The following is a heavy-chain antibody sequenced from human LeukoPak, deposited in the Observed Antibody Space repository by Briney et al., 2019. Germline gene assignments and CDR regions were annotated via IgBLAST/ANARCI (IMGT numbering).Heavy chain of an antibody. V-gene: IGHV4-4*09. J-gene: IGHJ3*02. Sequence: SETLSLTCTVSGGSISSYYWSWIRQPPGKGLEWIGYIYTSGSTNYNPSLKSRVTISVDTSKNQFSLKLSSVTAADTAVYYCARVRNSHNWWGALDIWGQGTMVAVS. CDR2: IYTSGST. CDR1: GGSISSYY. CDR3: ARVRNSHNWWGALDI. D-gene: IGHD1-1*01.